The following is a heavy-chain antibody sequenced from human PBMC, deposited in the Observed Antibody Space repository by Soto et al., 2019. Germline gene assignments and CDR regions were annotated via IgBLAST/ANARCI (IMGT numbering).Heavy chain of an antibody. V-gene: IGHV3-7*04. CDR2: IKQDGSEK. CDR3: ARFYYDSSGYLPSPYYYYYGMDV. J-gene: IGHJ6*02. Sequence: PGGSLRLSCAASGFTFSSSWMSWVRQALGKGLEWVANIKQDGSEKYYVDSVKGRFTISRDNAKNSLYLQMNSLRAEDTAVYYCARFYYDSSGYLPSPYYYYYGMDVWGQGTTVTVSS. CDR1: GFTFSSSW. D-gene: IGHD3-22*01.